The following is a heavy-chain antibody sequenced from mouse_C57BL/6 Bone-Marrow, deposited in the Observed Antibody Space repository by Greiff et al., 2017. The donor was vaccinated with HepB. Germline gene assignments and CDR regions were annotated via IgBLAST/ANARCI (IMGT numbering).Heavy chain of an antibody. CDR3: ARYYDGSSLWYFDV. Sequence: QVQLQQPGAELVKPGASVKMSCKASGYTFTSYWITWVKQRPGQGLEWIGDIYPGSGSTNYNEKFKSKATLTVDTSSSTAYMQLSSLTAEDSAVYYGARYYDGSSLWYFDVWGTGTTVTVSS. D-gene: IGHD1-1*01. J-gene: IGHJ1*03. CDR2: IYPGSGST. V-gene: IGHV1-55*01. CDR1: GYTFTSYW.